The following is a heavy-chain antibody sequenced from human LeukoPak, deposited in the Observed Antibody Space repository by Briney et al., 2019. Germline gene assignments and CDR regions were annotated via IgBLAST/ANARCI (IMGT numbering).Heavy chain of an antibody. D-gene: IGHD1-26*01. J-gene: IGHJ4*02. V-gene: IGHV3-30*18. Sequence: PGGSLRLSCAASGFTFSSYGMHWVRQAPGKGLEWVAVISYDGSNKYYADSVKGRSTISRDNSKNTLYLQMNSLRAEDTAVYYCAKDPSGSYLRGYFDYWGQGTLVTVSS. CDR2: ISYDGSNK. CDR3: AKDPSGSYLRGYFDY. CDR1: GFTFSSYG.